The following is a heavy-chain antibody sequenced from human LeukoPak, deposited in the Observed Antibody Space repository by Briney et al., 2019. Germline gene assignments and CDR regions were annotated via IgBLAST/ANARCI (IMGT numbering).Heavy chain of an antibody. CDR1: GGTFSSYA. CDR3: AREGRWLQLSYFDY. V-gene: IGHV1-69*13. J-gene: IGHJ4*02. D-gene: IGHD5-24*01. Sequence: SVKVSCTASGGTFSSYAISWVRQAPGQGLEWMGGIIPIFGTANYAQKFQGRVTITADESTSTAYMELSSLRSEDTAVYYCAREGRWLQLSYFDYWGQGTLVTVSS. CDR2: IIPIFGTA.